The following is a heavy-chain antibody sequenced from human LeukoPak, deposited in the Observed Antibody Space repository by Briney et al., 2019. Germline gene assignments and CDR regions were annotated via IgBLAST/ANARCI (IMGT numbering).Heavy chain of an antibody. V-gene: IGHV4-30-2*01. CDR1: GGSISSGGYS. J-gene: IGHJ6*03. Sequence: PSQTLSLTCAISGGSISSGGYSWSWIRQPPGKGLEWIGYIYHSGSTYYNPSLKSRVTISVDRSKNRFSLKLSSVTAADTAVYYCASLRGVPAAIRYYYYYMDVWGKGTTVTVSS. D-gene: IGHD2-2*01. CDR3: ASLRGVPAAIRYYYYYMDV. CDR2: IYHSGST.